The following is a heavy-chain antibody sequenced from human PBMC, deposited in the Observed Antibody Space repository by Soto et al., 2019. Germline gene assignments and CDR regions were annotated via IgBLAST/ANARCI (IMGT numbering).Heavy chain of an antibody. J-gene: IGHJ4*02. Sequence: GGFLRLSCAASGFTFSSYAMSWVRQAPGKGLEWVSAISGSGGSTYYADSVKGRFTISRDNSKNTLYLQMNSLRAEDTAVYYCARGGYYYDSSGYHSSKFDYWGQGTLVTVSS. CDR3: ARGGYYYDSSGYHSSKFDY. V-gene: IGHV3-23*01. CDR2: ISGSGGST. CDR1: GFTFSSYA. D-gene: IGHD3-22*01.